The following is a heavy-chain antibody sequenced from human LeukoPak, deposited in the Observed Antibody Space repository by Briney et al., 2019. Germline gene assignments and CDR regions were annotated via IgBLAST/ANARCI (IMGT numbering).Heavy chain of an antibody. CDR1: GGSISSSNW. CDR3: ARVSPMVRGVIDY. J-gene: IGHJ4*02. CDR2: IYHSGST. Sequence: SETRSLTCAVSGGSISSSNWWSWVRQPPGKGLEWIGEIYHSGSTNYNPSLKSRVTISVDKSKNQFSLKLSSVTAADTAVYYCARVSPMVRGVIDYWGQGTLVTVSS. V-gene: IGHV4-4*02. D-gene: IGHD3-10*01.